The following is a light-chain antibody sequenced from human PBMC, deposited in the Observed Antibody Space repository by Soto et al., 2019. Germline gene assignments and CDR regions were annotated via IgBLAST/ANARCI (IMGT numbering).Light chain of an antibody. V-gene: IGLV1-51*01. CDR2: DDN. CDR1: ASNIGNNS. J-gene: IGLJ1*01. Sequence: QSVLTQPPSVSAAPGQRVTISCSVSASNIGNNSVSWYQQLPGAAPKLLIYDDNNRPSGIPDRFSGSKSVTSATLGITGLQTGDEADYYCGTWDTSLPACVFGPGTKVTVL. CDR3: GTWDTSLPACV.